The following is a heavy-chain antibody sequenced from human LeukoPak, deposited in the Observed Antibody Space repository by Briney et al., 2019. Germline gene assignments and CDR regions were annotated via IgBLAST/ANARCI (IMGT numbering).Heavy chain of an antibody. Sequence: GGSLRLSCAVSGFPFNNYWMSWVRQAPGKGLEWVANINQDGSVKYYVDTMKGRFTISRDNAQKSLFLQINNLRAGDTAVYYCAKDSHSGYFDYWGQGTLVTVSS. V-gene: IGHV3-7*03. J-gene: IGHJ4*02. CDR3: AKDSHSGYFDY. CDR2: INQDGSVK. CDR1: GFPFNNYW. D-gene: IGHD1-26*01.